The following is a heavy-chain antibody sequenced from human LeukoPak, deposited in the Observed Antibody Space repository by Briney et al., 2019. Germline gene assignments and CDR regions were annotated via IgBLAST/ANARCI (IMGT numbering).Heavy chain of an antibody. CDR2: IYPGDSDT. CDR3: ASGSSSSGDYFDY. J-gene: IGHJ4*02. CDR1: GYSFTSYW. Sequence: GESLKIYCRGSGYSFTSYWIGWVRQMPGKGLEWMGIIYPGDSDTRYSPSFQGQVTISADKSISTAYLQWSSLKASDTAMYYCASGSSSSGDYFDYWGQGTLVTVSS. D-gene: IGHD6-6*01. V-gene: IGHV5-51*01.